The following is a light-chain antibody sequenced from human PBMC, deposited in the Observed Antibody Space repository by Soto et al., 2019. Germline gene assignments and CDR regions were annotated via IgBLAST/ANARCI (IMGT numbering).Light chain of an antibody. CDR3: AAWDASLNGYV. CDR1: SSNIGGNT. J-gene: IGLJ1*01. CDR2: SYD. Sequence: QSVLTQPPSASGTPGQRVTISCSTSSSNIGGNTVNWYQQDPGTAPQLLIYSYDQRPSGVPDRFSGSNSGTSASLAISGLQSEDEADYYCAAWDASLNGYVFGTGTKLTVL. V-gene: IGLV1-44*01.